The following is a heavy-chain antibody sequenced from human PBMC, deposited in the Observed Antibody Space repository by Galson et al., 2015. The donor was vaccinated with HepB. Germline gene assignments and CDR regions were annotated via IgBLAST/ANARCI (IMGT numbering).Heavy chain of an antibody. CDR1: GYTFTSYA. J-gene: IGHJ5*02. V-gene: IGHV1-3*01. CDR3: ARDLLGGYSGYGGFDP. D-gene: IGHD5-12*01. CDR2: INAGNGNT. Sequence: SVKVSCKASGYTFTSYAMHWVRQAPGQRLEWMGWINAGNGNTKYSQKFQGRVTITRDTSASTAYMELSSLRSEDTAVYYCARDLLGGYSGYGGFDPWGQGTLVTVSS.